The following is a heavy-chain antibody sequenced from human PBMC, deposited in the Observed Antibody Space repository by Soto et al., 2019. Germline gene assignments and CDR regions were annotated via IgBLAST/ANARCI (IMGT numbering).Heavy chain of an antibody. CDR1: GFTFSSYS. Sequence: EVQLEESGGGLVKPGGSLRLSCAASGFTFSSYSMNWVRQAPGKGLEWVSSISSSSSYIYYADSVKGRFTISRDNAKNSLYLQMNSLRAEDTAVYYCARDRYCSSTSCNEFDYWGQGTLVTVSS. D-gene: IGHD2-2*01. J-gene: IGHJ4*02. V-gene: IGHV3-21*01. CDR2: ISSSSSYI. CDR3: ARDRYCSSTSCNEFDY.